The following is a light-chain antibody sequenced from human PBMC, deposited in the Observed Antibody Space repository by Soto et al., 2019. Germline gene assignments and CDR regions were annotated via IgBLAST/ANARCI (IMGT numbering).Light chain of an antibody. CDR2: ENN. V-gene: IGLV1-44*01. CDR1: ASNIGRDP. J-gene: IGLJ3*02. Sequence: QSVLTQPPSASGAPGQRVTISCSGSASNIGRDPVNWYQQVPGTAPKLLIYENNHRPSGVPDRFSGSKSGTSASLVISGLQSEDEADYYCASWDDNLNGGVFGGGTKLTVL. CDR3: ASWDDNLNGGV.